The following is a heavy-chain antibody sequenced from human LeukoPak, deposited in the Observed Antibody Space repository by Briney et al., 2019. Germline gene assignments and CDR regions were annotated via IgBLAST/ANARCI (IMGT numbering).Heavy chain of an antibody. CDR2: ISWNSGSI. J-gene: IGHJ3*02. D-gene: IGHD3-3*01. Sequence: GGSLRLSCAASGFSFVDYAMHWVRQAPGKWLEWVSGISWNSGSIGYADSVKGRFTISRDSAKNSLYLQINSLGAEDTALYYCAKALKPYYDFWSGYNDAFDIWGQGTMVTFSS. V-gene: IGHV3-9*01. CDR1: GFSFVDYA. CDR3: AKALKPYYDFWSGYNDAFDI.